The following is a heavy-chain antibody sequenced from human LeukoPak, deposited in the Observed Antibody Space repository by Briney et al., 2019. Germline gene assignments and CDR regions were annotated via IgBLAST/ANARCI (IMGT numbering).Heavy chain of an antibody. CDR1: GFPFSSFS. CDR2: ISSTSTYM. Sequence: GGSLRLSCAASGFPFSSFSMTWVRQAPGKGLEWVSFISSTSTYMYYADSVKGRFTISRDNAKSSLYLQLNSLRVEDKTVYYCARGLRFLEWLLTNFDYWGQGTLVTVSS. CDR3: ARGLRFLEWLLTNFDY. V-gene: IGHV3-21*01. J-gene: IGHJ4*02. D-gene: IGHD3-3*01.